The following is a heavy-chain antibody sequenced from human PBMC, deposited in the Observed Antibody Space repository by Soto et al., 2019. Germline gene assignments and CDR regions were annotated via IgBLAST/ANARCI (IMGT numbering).Heavy chain of an antibody. V-gene: IGHV4-30-4*01. J-gene: IGHJ4*02. D-gene: IGHD6-13*01. CDR3: ARAYYAAGRPIDY. Sequence: PSETLSLTCTVSGGSISSGDYYWSWIRQPPGKGLEWIGYIYYSGSTYYNPSLKSRVTISVDTSKNQFSLKLSSVTAADTAVYYCARAYYAAGRPIDYWGQGTLVTVSS. CDR2: IYYSGST. CDR1: GGSISSGDYY.